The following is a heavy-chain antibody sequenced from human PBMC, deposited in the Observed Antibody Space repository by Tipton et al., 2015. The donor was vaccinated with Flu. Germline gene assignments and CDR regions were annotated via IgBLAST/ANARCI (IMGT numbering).Heavy chain of an antibody. D-gene: IGHD1-26*01. CDR3: ARVGGSSYYYYGIDV. J-gene: IGHJ6*02. V-gene: IGHV4-59*01. CDR2: IYYSGST. Sequence: LRLSCTVSGGSISSYYWSWIRQPPGKGLEWIGYIYYSGSTNYNPSLKSRVTISVDTSKNQFSLKLSSVTAADTVVYYCARVGGSSYYYYGIDVWGQGTTVTVSS. CDR1: GGSISSYY.